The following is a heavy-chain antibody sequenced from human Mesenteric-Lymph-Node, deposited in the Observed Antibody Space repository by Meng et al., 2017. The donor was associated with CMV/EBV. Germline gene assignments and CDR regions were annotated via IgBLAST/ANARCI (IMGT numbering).Heavy chain of an antibody. CDR1: GGSISTNNW. V-gene: IGHV4-4*02. Sequence: AVSGGSISTNNWWSWVRQPPGKGLEWIGEIYHGGSTNYNPSLKSRVTISVDKSKNQFSLKLTSVTAADMAVYYCARVGDSGSYLDDDWGPGTLVTVSS. J-gene: IGHJ4*02. CDR2: IYHGGST. CDR3: ARVGDSGSYLDDD. D-gene: IGHD3-10*01.